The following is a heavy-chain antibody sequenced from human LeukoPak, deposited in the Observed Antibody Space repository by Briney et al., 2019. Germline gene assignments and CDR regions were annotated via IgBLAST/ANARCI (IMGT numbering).Heavy chain of an antibody. CDR2: ISYDGSNK. D-gene: IGHD6-13*01. CDR1: GFTFSSYA. Sequence: PGRSLRLSCAASGFTFSSYAMHWVRQAPGKGLEWVAVISYDGSNKYYADSVKGRFTISRDNSKNTLYLQMNSLRAEDTAVYYCARAGVQQQLVPVYFDYWGQRTLVTVSS. J-gene: IGHJ4*02. CDR3: ARAGVQQQLVPVYFDY. V-gene: IGHV3-30-3*01.